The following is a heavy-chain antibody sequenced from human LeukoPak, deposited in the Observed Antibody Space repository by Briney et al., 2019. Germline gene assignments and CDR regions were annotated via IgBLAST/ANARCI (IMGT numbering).Heavy chain of an antibody. V-gene: IGHV3-21*01. CDR3: ARDGAVLRYFDWLPPVGNFDY. CDR2: ISSSSSYI. Sequence: PGGSLRLSCAASRFTFSNYTLNWVRQAPGKGLEWVSSISSSSSYIYYADSVKGRFTISRDNAKNSLYLQMNSLRAEDTAVYYCARDGAVLRYFDWLPPVGNFDYWGQGTLVTVSS. D-gene: IGHD3-9*01. J-gene: IGHJ4*02. CDR1: RFTFSNYT.